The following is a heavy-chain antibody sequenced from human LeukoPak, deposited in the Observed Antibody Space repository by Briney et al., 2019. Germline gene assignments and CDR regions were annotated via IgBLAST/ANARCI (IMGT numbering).Heavy chain of an antibody. CDR2: IYYSGST. Sequence: PSQTLSLTCTVSGGSISSGGYYWSWIRQHPGKGLEWIGYIYYSGSTYYNPSLKSRVTISVDTSKNQFSLKLSSVTAADTAVYYCARAEGSGSYYNGVWFDPWGQGTLVTVSS. D-gene: IGHD3-10*01. CDR3: ARAEGSGSYYNGVWFDP. J-gene: IGHJ5*02. CDR1: GGSISSGGYY. V-gene: IGHV4-30-4*08.